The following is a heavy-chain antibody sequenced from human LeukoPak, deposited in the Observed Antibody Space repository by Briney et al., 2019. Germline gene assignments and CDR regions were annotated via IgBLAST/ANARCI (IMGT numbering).Heavy chain of an antibody. Sequence: ASVKVSCKASGYTFTSYYMHWVRQAPGQGLEWMGWMNPNSGNTGYAQKFQGRVTMTRDMSTSTVYMELSSLRSEDTAVYYCARSIQGGSFDYWGQGTLVTVSS. CDR1: GYTFTSYY. CDR2: MNPNSGNT. J-gene: IGHJ4*02. CDR3: ARSIQGGSFDY. V-gene: IGHV1-46*01. D-gene: IGHD1-26*01.